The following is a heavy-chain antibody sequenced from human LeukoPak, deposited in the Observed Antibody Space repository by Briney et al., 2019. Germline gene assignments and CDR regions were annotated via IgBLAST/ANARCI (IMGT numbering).Heavy chain of an antibody. CDR3: AKDRREQQLVSYDAFDI. D-gene: IGHD6-13*01. CDR2: ISYDGSNK. CDR1: GFTFSSYG. Sequence: GGSLRLSCAASGFTFSSYGMHWVRQAPGKGLEWVAVISYDGSNKYYADSVKGRFTISRDNSKNTLYLQMNSLRAEDTAVYYCAKDRREQQLVSYDAFDIWGQGTMVTVSS. J-gene: IGHJ3*02. V-gene: IGHV3-30*18.